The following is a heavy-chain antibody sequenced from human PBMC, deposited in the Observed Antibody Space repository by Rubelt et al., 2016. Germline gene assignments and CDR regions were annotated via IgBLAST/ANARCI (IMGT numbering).Heavy chain of an antibody. CDR2: IVYSGDSQ. V-gene: IGHV3-21*01. CDR3: ARGAGYCTSTNCHFYFDS. Sequence: AASGFTFTTAGMTWIRQAPGKGLEWVSTIVYSGDSQYYADSVKGRFTISRDNTRNSLFLQMNSLRADDTAIYYCARGAGYCTSTNCHFYFDSWGQGTLVTVSS. CDR1: GFTFTTAG. D-gene: IGHD2-2*01. J-gene: IGHJ4*02.